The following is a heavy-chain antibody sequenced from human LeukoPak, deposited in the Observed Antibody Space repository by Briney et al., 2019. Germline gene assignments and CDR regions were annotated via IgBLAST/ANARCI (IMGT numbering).Heavy chain of an antibody. Sequence: GGSLRLPCAASGFSFSSSSMSWVRQAPGKGLEWVSAISGSGASTYYADSVKGRFTISRDNSKNTLYLQMNSLRADDSAVYYCAKDDYDSGSPSEYWGQGTLVTVSS. CDR2: ISGSGAST. CDR1: GFSFSSSS. J-gene: IGHJ4*02. V-gene: IGHV3-23*01. CDR3: AKDDYDSGSPSEY. D-gene: IGHD3-10*01.